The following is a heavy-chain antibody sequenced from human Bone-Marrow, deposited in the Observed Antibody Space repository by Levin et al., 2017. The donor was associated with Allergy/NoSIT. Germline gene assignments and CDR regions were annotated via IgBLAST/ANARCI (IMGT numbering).Heavy chain of an antibody. CDR1: GGTFSSYA. D-gene: IGHD2-21*02. V-gene: IGHV1-69*04. J-gene: IGHJ4*02. CDR3: ARDIVVVTGPLYYFDY. CDR2: IIPILGIA. Sequence: KISCKASGGTFSSYAISWVRQAPGQGLEWMGRIIPILGIANYAQKFQGRVTITADKSTSTAYMELSSLRSEDTAVYYCARDIVVVTGPLYYFDYWGQGTLVTVSS.